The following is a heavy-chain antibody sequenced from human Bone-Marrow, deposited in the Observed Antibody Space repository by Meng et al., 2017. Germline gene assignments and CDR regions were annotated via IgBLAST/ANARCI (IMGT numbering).Heavy chain of an antibody. CDR3: ARDWEWGLLGVCFDY. CDR1: YY. CDR2: ISGDST. Sequence: YYWSWVRQAPGKGLEWVSSISGDSTYYADSGKDRFTISRDNAKNSLYLQMNSLRAEDTAVYYYARDWEWGLLGVCFDYWGQGTLVTVSS. D-gene: IGHD1-26*01. J-gene: IGHJ4*02. V-gene: IGHV3-69-1*01.